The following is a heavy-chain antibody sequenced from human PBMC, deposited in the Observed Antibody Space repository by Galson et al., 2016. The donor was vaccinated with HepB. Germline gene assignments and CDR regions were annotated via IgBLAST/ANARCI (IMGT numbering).Heavy chain of an antibody. CDR3: ARSDGGYFDY. V-gene: IGHV1-18*04. Sequence: SYGISWVRQAPGQGLEWMGWTSGYNGYTNYARNLQDRLTITTSTNTAYMELRSLRRDDTAFYYCARSDGGYFDYWGQGTLVTVSS. CDR2: TSGYNGYT. CDR1: SYG. D-gene: IGHD3-16*01. J-gene: IGHJ4*02.